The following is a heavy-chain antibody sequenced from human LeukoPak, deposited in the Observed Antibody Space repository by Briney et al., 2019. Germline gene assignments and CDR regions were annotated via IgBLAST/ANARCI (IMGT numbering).Heavy chain of an antibody. Sequence: SETLSLTCTVSGGSINNYYWSWVRQPAGKGLEWVGRIYTRGSTNYNPSLKSRVTMSVDTSKNQFSLKLSSVTAADTAVYYCARGRYCSADICSGGDAFDIWGQGTMVSVSS. V-gene: IGHV4-4*07. J-gene: IGHJ3*02. CDR2: IYTRGST. CDR3: ARGRYCSADICSGGDAFDI. CDR1: GGSINNYY. D-gene: IGHD2-15*01.